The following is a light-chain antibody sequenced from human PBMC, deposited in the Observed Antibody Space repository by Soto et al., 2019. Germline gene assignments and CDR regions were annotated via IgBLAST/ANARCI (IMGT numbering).Light chain of an antibody. CDR2: DTD. V-gene: IGLV7-46*01. Sequence: AVVTPEPSVTVSPGGTVTLTCGSTTGPVTSGHYPYWLQQKPGQAPTTLIYDTDNKNSWTPARFAGSILGGKAVLTLSGAQPEDEADYYCLLSYSGTRVLFGAGTKVTVL. J-gene: IGLJ1*01. CDR1: TGPVTSGHY. CDR3: LLSYSGTRVL.